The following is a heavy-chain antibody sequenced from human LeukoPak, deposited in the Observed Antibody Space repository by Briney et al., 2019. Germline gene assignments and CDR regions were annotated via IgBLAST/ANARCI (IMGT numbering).Heavy chain of an antibody. CDR3: ARSKVGAYPIFDY. D-gene: IGHD1-26*01. V-gene: IGHV4-59*01. CDR2: IYYSGST. Sequence: KPSETLSLTCTVSGGSISSYYWSWIRQPPGKGLEWIGYIYYSGSTNYNPSLKSRVTISVDTSKNQFSLKLSSVTAADTAVYYCARSKVGAYPIFDYWGQGTLVTVSP. CDR1: GGSISSYY. J-gene: IGHJ4*02.